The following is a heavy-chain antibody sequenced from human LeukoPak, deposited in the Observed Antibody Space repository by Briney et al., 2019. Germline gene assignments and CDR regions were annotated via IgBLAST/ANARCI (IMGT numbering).Heavy chain of an antibody. Sequence: SETLSLTCTVSGGSISGYYWNWIRQPPGKGLEWIGYIYYSGSANYNPSLKSRVTISVDTSKNQLSLELNSVTAADTAVYYCARDLSQVGVVSLGASDIWGQGTMVTVSS. D-gene: IGHD3-3*01. CDR1: GGSISGYY. CDR2: IYYSGSA. CDR3: ARDLSQVGVVSLGASDI. V-gene: IGHV4-59*01. J-gene: IGHJ3*02.